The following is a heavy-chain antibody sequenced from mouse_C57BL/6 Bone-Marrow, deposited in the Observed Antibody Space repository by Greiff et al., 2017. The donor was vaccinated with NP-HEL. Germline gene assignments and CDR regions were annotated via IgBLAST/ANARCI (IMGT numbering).Heavy chain of an antibody. D-gene: IGHD4-1*01. CDR1: GFTFNTYA. Sequence: EVQGVESGGGLVQPKGSLKLSCAASGFTFNTYAMHWVRQAPGKGLEWVARIRSKSSNYATYYADSVKDRFTISRDDSQSMLYLQMNNLKTEDTAMYYCVRGGLGTVGFDYWGQGTTLTVSS. J-gene: IGHJ2*01. CDR3: VRGGLGTVGFDY. V-gene: IGHV10-3*01. CDR2: IRSKSSNYAT.